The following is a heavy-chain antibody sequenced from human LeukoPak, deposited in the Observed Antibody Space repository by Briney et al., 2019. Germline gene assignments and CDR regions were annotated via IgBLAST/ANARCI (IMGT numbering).Heavy chain of an antibody. J-gene: IGHJ6*02. V-gene: IGHV3-30*03. D-gene: IGHD1-7*01. CDR1: GFIFSSYS. CDR2: ISNDGSDK. Sequence: PEGSLRLSCAASGFIFSSYSMNWVRQAPGKGLEWVAVISNDGSDKYYADSVKGRFTISRDNSKNTLYLQMNSLRAEDTAVYYCAFDRRELPQIYYYSYGMDVWGQGTTVTVSS. CDR3: AFDRRELPQIYYYSYGMDV.